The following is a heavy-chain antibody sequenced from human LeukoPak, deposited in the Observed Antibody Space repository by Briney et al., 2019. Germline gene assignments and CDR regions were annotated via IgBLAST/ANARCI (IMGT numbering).Heavy chain of an antibody. CDR1: GGSISSGGFY. CDR2: IYHSGST. Sequence: KPSETLSLTCTVSGGSISSGGFYWGWIRQPPGKGLQWIGSIYHSGSTYYNPSLRSRVTISVDTSKNQFSLKLSSVTAADTAVYYCAGQSHITAAGTYFDYWGQGTLVTVSS. CDR3: AGQSHITAAGTYFDY. V-gene: IGHV4-39*01. D-gene: IGHD6-13*01. J-gene: IGHJ4*02.